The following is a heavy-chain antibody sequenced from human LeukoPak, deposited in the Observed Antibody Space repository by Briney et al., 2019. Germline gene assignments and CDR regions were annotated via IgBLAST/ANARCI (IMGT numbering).Heavy chain of an antibody. CDR1: GYTFTSYG. V-gene: IGHV1-18*01. CDR3: ARDHYYYDSSGYQYPFDP. Sequence: ASVKVSCKASGYTFTSYGISWVRQAPGQGLEWMGWISAYNGNTNYAQKLQGRVTMTTDTSTSTAYMELRSPRSDDTAVYYCARDHYYYDSSGYQYPFDPWGQGTLVTVSS. D-gene: IGHD3-22*01. CDR2: ISAYNGNT. J-gene: IGHJ5*02.